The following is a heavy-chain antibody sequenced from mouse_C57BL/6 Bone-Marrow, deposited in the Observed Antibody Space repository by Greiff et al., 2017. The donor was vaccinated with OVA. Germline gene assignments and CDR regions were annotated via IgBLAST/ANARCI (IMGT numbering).Heavy chain of an antibody. CDR2: INPSSGYT. CDR1: GYTFTRYW. J-gene: IGHJ4*01. D-gene: IGHD2-4*01. Sequence: QVQLQQSGAELAKPGASVKLSCKASGYTFTRYWMHWVNQRPGQGLEWIGYINPSSGYTKSNQKFKDKATLTVDKSSSTAYLQLRSLTDEDSAVYDCARDYHIGDDDYPEAMDDWGQGTSVTVSS. CDR3: ARDYHIGDDDYPEAMDD. V-gene: IGHV1-7*01.